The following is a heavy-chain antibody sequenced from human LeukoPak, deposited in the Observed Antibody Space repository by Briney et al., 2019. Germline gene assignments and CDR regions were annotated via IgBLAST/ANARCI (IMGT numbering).Heavy chain of an antibody. CDR1: GFTFSSYS. Sequence: PGGALRLSCAASGFTFSSYSMNWVRQAPGKGLEWVSSISSSSSYIYYADSVKGRFTISRDNVKNSLYLQMNSVRAEDTDVYYCARESPQLLWFGELFSYFDYWGQGTLVTVSS. V-gene: IGHV3-21*01. J-gene: IGHJ4*02. D-gene: IGHD3-10*01. CDR2: ISSSSSYI. CDR3: ARESPQLLWFGELFSYFDY.